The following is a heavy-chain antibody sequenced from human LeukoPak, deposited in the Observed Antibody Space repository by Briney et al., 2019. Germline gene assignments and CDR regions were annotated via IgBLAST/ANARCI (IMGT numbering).Heavy chain of an antibody. CDR1: GFTFDDYG. D-gene: IGHD3-22*01. Sequence: PGGSLRLSCAASGFTFDDYGMSWVRQAPGKGREWGADINWNGGSTGSADSVKGRFTISRDNAKTSLYLQMNSPRADDTALDYCSRNGRPIVVEWYLDLWGRGTLVTVSS. J-gene: IGHJ2*01. CDR3: SRNGRPIVVEWYLDL. V-gene: IGHV3-20*04. CDR2: INWNGGST.